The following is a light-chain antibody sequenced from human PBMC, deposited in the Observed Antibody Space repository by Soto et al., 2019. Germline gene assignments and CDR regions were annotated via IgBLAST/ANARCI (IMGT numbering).Light chain of an antibody. CDR2: GAS. V-gene: IGKV3-20*01. CDR3: QQYGSSPRT. Sequence: EIVLTQSPGTLSLSPGERATLSCRASQSVSSSYLAWYQQKPGQAPRLLIYGASSRATGIPDRLSGSGSGTDFTLTISRLEPEDVAVYYWQQYGSSPRTFGQGTKVEIK. J-gene: IGKJ1*01. CDR1: QSVSSSY.